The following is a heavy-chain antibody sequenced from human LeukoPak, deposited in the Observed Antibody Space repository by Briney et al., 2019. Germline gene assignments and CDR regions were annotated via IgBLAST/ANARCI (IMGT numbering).Heavy chain of an antibody. CDR2: IIPILGIA. D-gene: IGHD6-25*01. CDR3: ARDDKAAYDAFDI. Sequence: SVKVSCKASGGTFSSYAISWVRQAPGQGLEWMGRIIPILGIANYAQKFQGRVTITADKSTSTAYMELSSLRSEDTAVYYCARDDKAAYDAFDIWGQGTMVTVSS. V-gene: IGHV1-69*04. CDR1: GGTFSSYA. J-gene: IGHJ3*02.